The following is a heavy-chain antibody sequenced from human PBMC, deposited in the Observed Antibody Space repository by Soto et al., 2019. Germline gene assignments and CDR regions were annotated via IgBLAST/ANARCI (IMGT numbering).Heavy chain of an antibody. CDR3: ARVEGRFYYGMDV. CDR2: INGNGGHT. J-gene: IGHJ6*02. CDR1: GYTFTTYG. Sequence: ASVKVSCKASGYTFTTYGITWVRQAPGQGLEWLGWINGNGGHTNYAQRFQGRVTMSSDTSTSTVHMELGSLTSEDTAVYYCARVEGRFYYGMDVWGQGTTVTVSS. V-gene: IGHV1-18*01.